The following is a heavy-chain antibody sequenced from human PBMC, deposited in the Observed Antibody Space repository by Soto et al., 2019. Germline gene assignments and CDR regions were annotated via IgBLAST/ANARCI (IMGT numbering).Heavy chain of an antibody. V-gene: IGHV1-2*02. CDR2: INPNSGGT. CDR3: ARDAYDFWSSYSMDV. CDR1: GYTFTGYY. D-gene: IGHD3-3*01. Sequence: ASVKVSCKASGYTFTGYYMHWVRQAPGQGLEWMGWINPNSGGTNYAQKFQGRVTMTRDTSISTAYMELSRLRSDDTAVYYCARDAYDFWSSYSMDVWGQGTTVTVSS. J-gene: IGHJ6*02.